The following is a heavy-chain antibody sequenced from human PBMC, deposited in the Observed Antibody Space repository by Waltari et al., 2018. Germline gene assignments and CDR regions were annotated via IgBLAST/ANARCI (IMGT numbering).Heavy chain of an antibody. J-gene: IGHJ6*03. CDR2: ISAYNGNT. D-gene: IGHD1-7*01. Sequence: QVQLVQSGAEVKKPGASVKVSCTASGYTFTSYGISWVRQAPGQGLEWMGWISAYNGNTNNAQKLQGRVTMTTDTSTSTAYMELRSLRSDDTAVYYCARGVTGTTYYYYYYMDVWGKGTTVTVSS. CDR1: GYTFTSYG. CDR3: ARGVTGTTYYYYYYMDV. V-gene: IGHV1-18*01.